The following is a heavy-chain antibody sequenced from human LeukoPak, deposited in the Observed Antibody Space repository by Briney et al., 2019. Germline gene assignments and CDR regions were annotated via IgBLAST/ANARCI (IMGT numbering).Heavy chain of an antibody. J-gene: IGHJ5*02. Sequence: PVASVKVSCKASGGTFSSYAISWVRQAPGQGLEWMGGIIPIFGTANYAQKFQGRVTITADESTSTAYMELSSLRSEDTAVYYCARDRAGPYYYDLPRSSWGQGTLVTVSS. V-gene: IGHV1-69*13. D-gene: IGHD3-22*01. CDR3: ARDRAGPYYYDLPRSS. CDR2: IIPIFGTA. CDR1: GGTFSSYA.